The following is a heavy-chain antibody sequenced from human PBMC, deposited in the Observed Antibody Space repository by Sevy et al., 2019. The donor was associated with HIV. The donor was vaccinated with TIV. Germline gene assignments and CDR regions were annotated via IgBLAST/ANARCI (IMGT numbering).Heavy chain of an antibody. Sequence: ASVKVSCKASGYTFTSYGISWVRQAPGQGLEWMGWISAYNGNTNYAQKLQGRVTMTTDTSTRTAYMELRSLRSDVTAVYYCARDRPYYYGSGSYYIDYYYYGMDVWGQGTTVTVSS. V-gene: IGHV1-18*01. D-gene: IGHD3-10*01. CDR1: GYTFTSYG. CDR2: ISAYNGNT. J-gene: IGHJ6*02. CDR3: ARDRPYYYGSGSYYIDYYYYGMDV.